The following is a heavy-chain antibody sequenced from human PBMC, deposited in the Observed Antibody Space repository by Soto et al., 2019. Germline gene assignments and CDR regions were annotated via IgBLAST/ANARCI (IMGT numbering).Heavy chain of an antibody. CDR1: GGSISSYY. Sequence: QVQLQESGPGLVKPSETLSLTCTVSGGSISSYYWSWIRQPPGKGLEWIGYIYYSGSTNYNPSLKSRVTISVDTSKNQFSLKLSSVTAADTAVYYCASGYGDPYYFDYWGQGTLVTVSS. V-gene: IGHV4-59*01. D-gene: IGHD4-17*01. CDR2: IYYSGST. CDR3: ASGYGDPYYFDY. J-gene: IGHJ4*02.